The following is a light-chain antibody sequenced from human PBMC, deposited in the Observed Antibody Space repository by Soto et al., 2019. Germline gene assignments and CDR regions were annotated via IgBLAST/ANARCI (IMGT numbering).Light chain of an antibody. Sequence: QSALTQPASVSGSPGQSITISCTGSSSDVGHYDYVSWFQQHPGRAPTLLIYDVTYRPSGVSNRFSGAKSGSTASLTISGLRTEDEANYYCSSYTGTSTQVFGTGTKVT. CDR1: SSDVGHYDY. CDR3: SSYTGTSTQV. CDR2: DVT. V-gene: IGLV2-14*03. J-gene: IGLJ1*01.